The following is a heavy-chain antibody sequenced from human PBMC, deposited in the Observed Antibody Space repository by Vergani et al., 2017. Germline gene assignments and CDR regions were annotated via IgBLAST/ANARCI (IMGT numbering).Heavy chain of an antibody. D-gene: IGHD2-2*01. J-gene: IGHJ3*02. V-gene: IGHV1-69*01. CDR2: IIPIFGTA. CDR3: ARVNLRYCSSTSCRQGAFDI. CDR1: GGTFSSYA. Sequence: QVQLVQSGAEVKKPGSSVKVSCKASGGTFSSYAISWVRQAPGQGLEWMGGIIPIFGTANYAQKFQGRVTITEDESTSTAYMELSSLRSEDTAVYYCARVNLRYCSSTSCRQGAFDIWGQGTMVTVSS.